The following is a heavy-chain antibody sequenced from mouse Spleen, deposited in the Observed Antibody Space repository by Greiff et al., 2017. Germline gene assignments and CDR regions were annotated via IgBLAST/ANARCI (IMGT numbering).Heavy chain of an antibody. D-gene: IGHD1-1*01. Sequence: VQLKESGPELVKPGASVKMSCKASGYTFTSYVMHWVKQKPGQGLEWIGYINPYNDGTKYNEKFKGKATLTSDKSSSTAYMELSSLTSEDSAVYYCARGVLREAMDYWGQGTSVTVSS. CDR1: GYTFTSYV. J-gene: IGHJ4*01. V-gene: IGHV1-14*01. CDR2: INPYNDGT. CDR3: ARGVLREAMDY.